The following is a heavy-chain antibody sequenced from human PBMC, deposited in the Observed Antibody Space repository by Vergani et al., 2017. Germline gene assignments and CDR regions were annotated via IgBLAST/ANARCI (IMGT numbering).Heavy chain of an antibody. CDR2: IKQYGSEK. CDR3: ARLYYDILTGYYNSFFDY. Sequence: EVQLVESGGGLVQPGGSLRLSCAASGFTFSRYWMSWVRQAPGKGLEWVANIKQYGSEKYYVDSVKGRFTISRYNAKNSLYLQMNSLRAEDTAVYYCARLYYDILTGYYNSFFDYWGQGTLVTVSS. V-gene: IGHV3-7*01. J-gene: IGHJ4*02. CDR1: GFTFSRYW. D-gene: IGHD3-9*01.